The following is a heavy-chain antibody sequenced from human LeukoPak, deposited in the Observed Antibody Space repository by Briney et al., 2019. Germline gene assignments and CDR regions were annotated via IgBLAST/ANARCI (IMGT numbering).Heavy chain of an antibody. CDR2: INQDGSQT. CDR1: GFRFGSYW. V-gene: IGHV3-7*01. Sequence: GGSLRPSCAASGFRFGSYWMSWVRQAPGKGREWVANINQDGSQTYYVGSVKGRFTISRDNAKNALYLQMNSLRVEDTAIYYCARSGLDYWGQGTLDTVSS. CDR3: ARSGLDY. D-gene: IGHD6-25*01. J-gene: IGHJ4*02.